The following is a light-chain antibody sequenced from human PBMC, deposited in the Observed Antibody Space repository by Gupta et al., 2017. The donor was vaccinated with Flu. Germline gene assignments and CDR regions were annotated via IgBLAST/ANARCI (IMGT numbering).Light chain of an antibody. V-gene: IGLV3-19*01. CDR1: SLRSYY. CDR2: GKN. CDR3: SSRDSSDNHV. Sequence: SSELTQGPAVSVAFGQTVRITCQGDSLRSYYASWYQQSPGQAPVLVIYGKNNRPSGIPDRFSGSNSGSTASLTITGAQAEDEADYYCSSRDSSDNHVFGTGTRVTVL. J-gene: IGLJ1*01.